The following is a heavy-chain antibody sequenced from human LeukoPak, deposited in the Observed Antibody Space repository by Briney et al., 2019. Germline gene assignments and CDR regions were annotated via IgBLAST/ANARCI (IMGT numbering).Heavy chain of an antibody. D-gene: IGHD5-18*01. CDR1: GGSISSGDYY. V-gene: IGHV4-30-4*08. J-gene: IGHJ6*03. CDR3: ARVEYSYPVGYYYYMDI. Sequence: SETLSLTCTVSGGSISSGDYYWSWIRQPPGKCLEWIGYIYYSGSTYYNPSLKSRVTISVDTSKNQFSLKLSSVTAADTAVYYCARVEYSYPVGYYYYMDIWGKGTTVTVSS. CDR2: IYYSGST.